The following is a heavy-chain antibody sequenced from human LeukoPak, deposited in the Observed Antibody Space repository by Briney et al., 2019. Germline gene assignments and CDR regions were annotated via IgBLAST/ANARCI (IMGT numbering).Heavy chain of an antibody. CDR1: GYTFTGYY. D-gene: IGHD4-23*01. V-gene: IGHV1-2*02. CDR3: ARDNFSTVVTVGNWFDP. CDR2: INPNSGGT. J-gene: IGHJ5*02. Sequence: ASVKVSCKASGYTFTGYYMHWVRQARGQGLEWMGWINPNSGGTNYAQKFQGRVTMTRDTSISTAYMELSRLRSDDTAVYYCARDNFSTVVTVGNWFDPWGQGTLVTVSS.